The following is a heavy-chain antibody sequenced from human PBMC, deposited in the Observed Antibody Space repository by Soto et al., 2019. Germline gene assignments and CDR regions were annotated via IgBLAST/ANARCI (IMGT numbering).Heavy chain of an antibody. D-gene: IGHD6-19*01. V-gene: IGHV2-5*02. Sequence: QITLKESGPTLVKPTQTLTLTCTFSGFSLSTSGVGVGWIRQPPGKALEWLALCYWDDDRPYSPSLRSRLTLTKDPTKNQVVVTMANMDPVDTATYYSAHRRAVSGDFDYWGQGTLVTVSS. CDR3: AHRRAVSGDFDY. CDR1: GFSLSTSGVG. CDR2: CYWDDDR. J-gene: IGHJ4*02.